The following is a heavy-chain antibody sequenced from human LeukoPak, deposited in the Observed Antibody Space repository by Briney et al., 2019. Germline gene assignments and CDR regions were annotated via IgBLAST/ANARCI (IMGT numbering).Heavy chain of an antibody. D-gene: IGHD1-14*01. Sequence: ASVKVSCKASGYTFTSYAISWVRQAPGQGLEWMGGITPIFGTANYAQKFQGRVTITADESTSTAYMELSSLRSEDTAVYYCARGRNDQRYFDYWGQGTLVTVSS. CDR1: GYTFTSYA. CDR3: ARGRNDQRYFDY. V-gene: IGHV1-69*13. CDR2: ITPIFGTA. J-gene: IGHJ4*02.